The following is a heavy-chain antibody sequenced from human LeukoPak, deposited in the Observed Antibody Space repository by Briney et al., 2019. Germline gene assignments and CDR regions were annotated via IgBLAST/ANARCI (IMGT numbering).Heavy chain of an antibody. J-gene: IGHJ4*02. V-gene: IGHV1-18*01. CDR3: VFDSSGYLSRSLPPYFDS. CDR2: VGAYNGNT. Sequence: ASVKVSCKASGYTFTSYGISWVRQAPGQGLEWMGWVGAYNGNTNYAQKLQGRVTMTTDTSTSTAYMELRSLRSDDTAVYYCVFDSSGYLSRSLPPYFDSWGQGTLVTVSS. D-gene: IGHD3-22*01. CDR1: GYTFTSYG.